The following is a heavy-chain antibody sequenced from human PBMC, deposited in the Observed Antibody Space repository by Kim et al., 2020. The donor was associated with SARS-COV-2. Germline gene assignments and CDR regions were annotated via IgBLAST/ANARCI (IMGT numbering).Heavy chain of an antibody. V-gene: IGHV1-3*01. D-gene: IGHD3-22*01. J-gene: IGHJ4*02. CDR3: ATGQDSSGYYYEDY. Sequence: QKFQGRVTITRDTSASTAYMELSSLRSEDTAVYYCATGQDSSGYYYEDYWGQGTLVTVSS.